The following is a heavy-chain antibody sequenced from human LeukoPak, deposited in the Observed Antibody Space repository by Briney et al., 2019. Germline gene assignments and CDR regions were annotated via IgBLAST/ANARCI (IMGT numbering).Heavy chain of an antibody. CDR1: GFSFSKYG. J-gene: IGHJ4*02. Sequence: PGGSLRLSCEASGFSFSKYGMHWVRRAPGKGLECMAYIRYDGINKNYADSMRGRITISRDNSKNTLYLQMNSLRPEDTAVYYCASNEGYWGQGTLVTVSS. V-gene: IGHV3-30*02. CDR3: ASNEGY. CDR2: IRYDGINK.